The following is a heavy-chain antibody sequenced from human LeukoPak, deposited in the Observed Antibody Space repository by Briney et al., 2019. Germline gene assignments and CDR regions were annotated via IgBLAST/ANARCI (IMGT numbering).Heavy chain of an antibody. CDR1: GYTFTTYG. CDR3: AKDSPRDDYVRGSYRYSRRGLDI. D-gene: IGHD3-16*02. V-gene: IGHV1-18*01. Sequence: GASVKVSCKTSGYTFTTYGITWVRQAPGQGPEWMGWISGYNGHTNYVQKLQARVTMTTETSTSTAYMELRSLTSADTAVYYCAKDSPRDDYVRGSYRYSRRGLDIWGQGTLVTASS. J-gene: IGHJ3*02. CDR2: ISGYNGHT.